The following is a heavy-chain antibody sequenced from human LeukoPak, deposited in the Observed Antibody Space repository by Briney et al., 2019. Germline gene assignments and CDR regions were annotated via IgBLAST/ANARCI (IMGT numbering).Heavy chain of an antibody. CDR3: ARYTNREFDF. J-gene: IGHJ4*02. D-gene: IGHD2-2*02. CDR2: MYHSGST. CDR1: GGSISSYF. Sequence: SETLSLTCTVSGGSISSYFWSWIRRPPGKGLQWIGYMYHSGSTYYNPSLKSRVTISIDTSKNQFSLKLTSVTAADTAVYYCARYTNREFDFWGQGTLVTVSS. V-gene: IGHV4-59*01.